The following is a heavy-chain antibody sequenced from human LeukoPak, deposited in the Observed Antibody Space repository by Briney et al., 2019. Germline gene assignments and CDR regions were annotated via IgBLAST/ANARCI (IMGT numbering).Heavy chain of an antibody. CDR2: IYYSGST. Sequence: ASETLSLTCTVSGGSISSYYWSWIRQPPGKGLEWIGYIYYSGSTNYNPSLKSRVTISVDTSKNQFSLKLSSVTAADTAVYYCARDPTGIAAADPDAFDIWGQGTMVTVSS. V-gene: IGHV4-59*01. D-gene: IGHD6-13*01. J-gene: IGHJ3*02. CDR1: GGSISSYY. CDR3: ARDPTGIAAADPDAFDI.